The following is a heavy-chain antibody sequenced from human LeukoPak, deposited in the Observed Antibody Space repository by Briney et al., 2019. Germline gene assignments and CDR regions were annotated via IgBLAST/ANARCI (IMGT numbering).Heavy chain of an antibody. CDR2: INAGNGNT. CDR3: ARARYSSGWGFDY. CDR1: GYTFTSYA. Sequence: GASVKVSCKAPGYTFTSYAMHWVRQAPGQRLEWMGWINAGNGNTKYSQKFQGRVTITRDTSASTAYMELSSLRSEDTAVYYCARARYSSGWGFDYWGQGTLVTVPS. J-gene: IGHJ4*02. D-gene: IGHD6-19*01. V-gene: IGHV1-3*01.